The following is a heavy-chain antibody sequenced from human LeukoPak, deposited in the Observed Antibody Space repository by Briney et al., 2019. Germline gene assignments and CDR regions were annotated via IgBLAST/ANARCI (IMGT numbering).Heavy chain of an antibody. J-gene: IGHJ4*02. CDR3: ARVPMVRGVISNVFDY. CDR1: GFTFSDYY. Sequence: PGGSLRLSCAASGFTFSDYYMSWIRQAPGKGLEWVSYISSSSSYTNYAGSVKGRFTISRDNAKNSLYLQMNSPRAEDTAVYYCARVPMVRGVISNVFDYWGQGTLVTVSS. CDR2: ISSSSSYT. V-gene: IGHV3-11*06. D-gene: IGHD3-10*01.